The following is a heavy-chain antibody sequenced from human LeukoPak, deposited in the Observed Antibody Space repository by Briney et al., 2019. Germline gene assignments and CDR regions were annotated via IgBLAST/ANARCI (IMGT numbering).Heavy chain of an antibody. CDR1: GFTFSSYG. CDR2: IRYDGSNK. J-gene: IGHJ4*02. V-gene: IGHV3-30*02. D-gene: IGHD3-10*01. CDR3: AKDMGYDSGSPRGPGY. Sequence: PGGSLRLSCAASGFTFSSYGMHWVRQAPGKGLEWVAFIRYDGSNKYYADSVKGRFTISRDNSKNTLYLQMNGLRAEDTAVYYCAKDMGYDSGSPRGPGYWGQGTLVTVSS.